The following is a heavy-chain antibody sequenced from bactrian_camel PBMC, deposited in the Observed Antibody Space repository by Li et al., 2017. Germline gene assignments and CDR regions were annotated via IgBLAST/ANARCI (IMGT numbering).Heavy chain of an antibody. D-gene: IGHD7*01. V-gene: IGHV3S1*01. J-gene: IGHJ6*01. CDR3: AATRISTRGFCPGSTKREVYRA. CDR2: IDVEST. CDR1: GFTKPHVC. Sequence: HVQLVESGGGSVQAGGSLKLSCTASGFTKPHVCMAWFRQTSTSGNKREGVAAIDVESTAYAASVKGRFTISQDNAKNTLTLQMNSLKPEDTGIYYCAATRISTRGFCPGSTKREVYRAWGQGTQVTVS.